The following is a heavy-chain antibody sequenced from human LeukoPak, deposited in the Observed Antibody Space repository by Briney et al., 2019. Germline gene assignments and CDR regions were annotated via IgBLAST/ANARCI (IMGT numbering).Heavy chain of an antibody. J-gene: IGHJ4*02. Sequence: GGSLRLSCAASGFTFSSYWMSWVRQAPGKGLEWVANIMQDGSEKYYVDSVKGRFTISRDNAKNSLYLQMNSLRAEDTAVYYCARDLRYYDFWSGYTFDYWGQGTLVTVSS. V-gene: IGHV3-7*01. CDR1: GFTFSSYW. D-gene: IGHD3-3*01. CDR2: IMQDGSEK. CDR3: ARDLRYYDFWSGYTFDY.